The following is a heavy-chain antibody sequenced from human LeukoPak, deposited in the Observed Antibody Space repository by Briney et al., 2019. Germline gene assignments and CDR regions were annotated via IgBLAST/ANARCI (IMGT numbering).Heavy chain of an antibody. D-gene: IGHD2-2*01. J-gene: IGHJ5*02. Sequence: GRSLRLSCAASGFIFSSYGMHRVRQAPGKGLEWVAVIWYDGSNKYYADSVKGRFTISGDNSKNTLYLQMNSLRAEDTAVYYCARRYCSSTSCYFSNWFNPWGQGTLVTVSS. CDR1: GFIFSSYG. CDR3: ARRYCSSTSCYFSNWFNP. V-gene: IGHV3-33*01. CDR2: IWYDGSNK.